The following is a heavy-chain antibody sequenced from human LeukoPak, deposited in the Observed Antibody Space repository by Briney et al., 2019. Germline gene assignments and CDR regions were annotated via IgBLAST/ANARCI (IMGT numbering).Heavy chain of an antibody. D-gene: IGHD3-10*01. V-gene: IGHV1-46*04. CDR3: SRDRYYGSGRTAMDV. Sequence: ASVKVSCKASGYTFTRYYVHWVRQAPGQGLEWMGIINPASGATRYAQKLQGRVTLTRDTSTSTVHMELSSLRSEDTGLYYCSRDRYYGSGRTAMDVWGQGTTVTVSS. J-gene: IGHJ6*02. CDR1: GYTFTRYY. CDR2: INPASGAT.